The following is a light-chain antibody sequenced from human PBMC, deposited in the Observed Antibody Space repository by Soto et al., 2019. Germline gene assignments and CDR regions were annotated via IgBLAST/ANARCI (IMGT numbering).Light chain of an antibody. J-gene: IGKJ1*01. CDR1: QSISSW. Sequence: DIKMTQSPSTLSASVGDRVTITCRASQSISSWLAWYQQKPGKAPKVLIYKASSLESGVPSRFSGSGSGTEFTLTISSLQPDDFATYYCQQDNRYWTFGQGAKVDIK. CDR3: QQDNRYWT. CDR2: KAS. V-gene: IGKV1-5*03.